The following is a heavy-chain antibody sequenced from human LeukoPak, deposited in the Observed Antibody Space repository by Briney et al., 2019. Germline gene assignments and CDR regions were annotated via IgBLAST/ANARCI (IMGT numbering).Heavy chain of an antibody. CDR3: AREVRDVWSYFDY. V-gene: IGHV4-59*01. J-gene: IGHJ4*02. CDR1: GGSISSYY. Sequence: SETLSLTCTVSGGSISSYYWNWIRQPPGKGLEWIGYIYYSGSTNYNPSLKSRVTISVDTSKNQFSLKLSSVTAADTAVCYCAREVRDVWSYFDYWGQGTLVTVSS. D-gene: IGHD3-16*01. CDR2: IYYSGST.